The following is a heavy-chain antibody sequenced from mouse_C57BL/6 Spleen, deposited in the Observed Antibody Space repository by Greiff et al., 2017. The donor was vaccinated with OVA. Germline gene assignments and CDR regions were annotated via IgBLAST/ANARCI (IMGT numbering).Heavy chain of an antibody. D-gene: IGHD1-1*01. CDR3: ARLTTVVATDY. V-gene: IGHV1-80*01. CDR1: GYAFSSYW. CDR2: IYPGDGDT. J-gene: IGHJ2*01. Sequence: VQLQQSGAELVKPGASVKISCKASGYAFSSYWMNWVKQRPGKGLEWIGQIYPGDGDTNYNGKFKGKATLTADKSSSPAYMQLSSLTSEDSAVYFCARLTTVVATDYWGQGTTLTVSS.